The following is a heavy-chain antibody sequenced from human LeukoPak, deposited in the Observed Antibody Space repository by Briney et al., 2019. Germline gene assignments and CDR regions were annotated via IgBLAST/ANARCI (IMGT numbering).Heavy chain of an antibody. V-gene: IGHV4-61*02. CDR3: ARGPY. CDR2: ISTSGTP. J-gene: IGHJ4*02. Sequence: KSSETLSLTCTVSGDSISSGDYYWNWIRQPAGKRLEWIGRISTSGTPNYNPSFRGRLTISIDTSKNQFSLNLRSVTAAATGIYYCARGPYWGQGTLVTVSS. CDR1: GDSISSGDYY.